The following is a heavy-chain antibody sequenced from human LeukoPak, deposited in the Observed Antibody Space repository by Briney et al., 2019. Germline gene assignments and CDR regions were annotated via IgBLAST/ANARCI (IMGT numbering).Heavy chain of an antibody. CDR2: ISSSSTI. V-gene: IGHV3-48*01. CDR3: ARGAYCGGDCYSDFDY. J-gene: IGHJ4*02. CDR1: GFTFSSYS. D-gene: IGHD2-21*02. Sequence: PGGSLRLSCAASGFTFSSYSMNWVRQAPGKGLEWVSYISSSSTIYYADSVKGRFTISRDNAKNSLYLQMNSLRAEDTAVYYCARGAYCGGDCYSDFDYWGQGTLVTVSS.